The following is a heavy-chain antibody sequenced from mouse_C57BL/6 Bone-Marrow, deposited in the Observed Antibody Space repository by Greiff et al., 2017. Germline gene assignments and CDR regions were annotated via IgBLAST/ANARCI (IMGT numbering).Heavy chain of an antibody. D-gene: IGHD2-2*01. Sequence: QVQLQQPGAELVMPGASVKLSCKASGYTFTSYWMHWVKQRPGQGLEWIGEIDPSDSSTNYNQKFKGKSTLTVDKSSSTAYMQLSSLTSEDSAVYYCARGYGLLDYWGQGTTLTVSS. V-gene: IGHV1-69*01. J-gene: IGHJ2*01. CDR2: IDPSDSST. CDR3: ARGYGLLDY. CDR1: GYTFTSYW.